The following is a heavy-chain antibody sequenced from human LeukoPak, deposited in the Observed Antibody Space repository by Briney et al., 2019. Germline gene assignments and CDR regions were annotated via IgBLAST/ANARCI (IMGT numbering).Heavy chain of an antibody. Sequence: GGSLRLSCAASGFTFDDFGMSWVRQAPGKGLEWVSGINWNGGSTGYADSVKGRFTISRDNAKNSLYLQMNSLRAEDTALYYCARVDSSGYYQKLDYWGQGTLVTVSS. CDR2: INWNGGST. CDR1: GFTFDDFG. J-gene: IGHJ4*02. D-gene: IGHD3-22*01. CDR3: ARVDSSGYYQKLDY. V-gene: IGHV3-20*04.